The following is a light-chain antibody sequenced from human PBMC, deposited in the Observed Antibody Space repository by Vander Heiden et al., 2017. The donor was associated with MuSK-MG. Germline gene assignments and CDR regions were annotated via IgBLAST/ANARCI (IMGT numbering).Light chain of an antibody. V-gene: IGKV4-1*01. J-gene: IGKJ3*01. CDR1: QSLFHSDNSKDF. CDR3: QQDLSAPLT. Sequence: DIVMTQSPDSLSVSLGGRATINCKASQSLFHSDNSKDFLAWYHQKPGQPPKLLMSWASTRESGVADRFSGSGSGTDFTLTTSSLQAEDVAVYYCQQDLSAPLTFGPGTRVDIK. CDR2: WAS.